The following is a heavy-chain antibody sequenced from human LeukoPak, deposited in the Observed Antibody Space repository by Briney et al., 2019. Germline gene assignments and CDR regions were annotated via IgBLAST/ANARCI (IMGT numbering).Heavy chain of an antibody. CDR3: TSSSPFDY. V-gene: IGHV3-21*01. CDR2: ISSSSNYI. J-gene: IGHJ4*02. D-gene: IGHD6-6*01. Sequence: PGGSLRLSCAASGFTFSSYSMNWVRQAPGKGLEWVSSISSSSNYIYYADSVKGRFTISRDNAKNSLYLQMNSLRAEDTAVYYCTSSSPFDYWGQGTLVTVSS. CDR1: GFTFSSYS.